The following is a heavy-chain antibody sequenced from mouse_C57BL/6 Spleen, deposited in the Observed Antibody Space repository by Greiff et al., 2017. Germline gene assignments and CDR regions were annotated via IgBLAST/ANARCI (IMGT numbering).Heavy chain of an antibody. Sequence: QVQLKESGAELVRPGASVTLSCKASGYTFTDYEMHWVKQTPVHGLAWIGAIDPETGGTAYNQKFKGKAILTADKSSSTAYMELRSLTSEDSAVYYGTRFLIDPDYWGQGTTLTVAS. J-gene: IGHJ2*01. CDR1: GYTFTDYE. V-gene: IGHV1-15*01. CDR2: IDPETGGT. CDR3: TRFLIDPDY.